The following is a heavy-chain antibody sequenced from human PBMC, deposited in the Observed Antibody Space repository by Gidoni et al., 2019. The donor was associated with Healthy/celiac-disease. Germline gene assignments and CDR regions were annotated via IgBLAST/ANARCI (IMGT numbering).Heavy chain of an antibody. CDR3: ARERGAAAGYYYYGLDV. CDR2: IKQDVSEK. D-gene: IGHD6-13*01. V-gene: IGHV3-7*01. Sequence: EVQPVESVGGLVQPGRALRPACDDSGFLLSSYWMSWVRQAPGKGLEWVANIKQDVSEKYYAASVKGRFTSSRDNAKNSLYLQMNSLRAEDTAVYYCARERGAAAGYYYYGLDVWCQGTTVTVSS. J-gene: IGHJ6*02. CDR1: GFLLSSYW.